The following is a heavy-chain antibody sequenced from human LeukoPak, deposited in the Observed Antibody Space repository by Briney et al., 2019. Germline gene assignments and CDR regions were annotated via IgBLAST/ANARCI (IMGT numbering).Heavy chain of an antibody. J-gene: IGHJ4*02. CDR3: LMYTNGWN. CDR2: INSDGSST. CDR1: GSTISDNY. V-gene: IGHV3-74*01. D-gene: IGHD6-19*01. Sequence: GGSLRLSWPVSGSTISDNYMHWVRQAPGKGLVWVSRINSDGSSTTYADSVKGRFTISRDNAKNTLYLQTNSLRAEDTAMYYCLMYTNGWNWGQGTLVTVSS.